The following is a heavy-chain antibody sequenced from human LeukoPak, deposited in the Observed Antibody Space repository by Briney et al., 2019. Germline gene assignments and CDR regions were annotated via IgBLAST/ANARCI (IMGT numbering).Heavy chain of an antibody. CDR1: GFTFSSYS. J-gene: IGHJ4*02. CDR3: ARGGTVRPVTDY. Sequence: PGGSLRLSCAASGFTFSSYSMNWVRQAPGKGLEWVSSISSSSSYIYYADSVKGRFTISRDNAKNSLYLQMNSLRAGDTAVYYCARGGTVRPVTDYWGQGTLVTVSS. D-gene: IGHD4-17*01. V-gene: IGHV3-21*01. CDR2: ISSSSSYI.